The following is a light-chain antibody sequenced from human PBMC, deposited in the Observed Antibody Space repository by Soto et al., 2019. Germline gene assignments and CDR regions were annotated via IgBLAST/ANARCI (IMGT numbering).Light chain of an antibody. V-gene: IGKV3-15*01. CDR3: QQYNDWPPLT. J-gene: IGKJ4*01. CDR1: QRISTY. Sequence: EIVMAQSPVTLSVSPGERATLSCRASQRISTYLNWYQQKSGQAPRLLIYAASTRATGIPARFRGSGSGTESTLTISSVQSEDFAVYYCQQYNDWPPLTFGGGTKVEMK. CDR2: AAS.